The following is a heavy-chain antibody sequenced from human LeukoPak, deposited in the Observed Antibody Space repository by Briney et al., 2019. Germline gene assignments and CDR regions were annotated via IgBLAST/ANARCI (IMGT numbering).Heavy chain of an antibody. Sequence: ASVKVSCKASGYTFTSYYMHWVRQAPGQGLEWKGIINPSGGSTSYAQKFQGRVTMTRDTSTSTVYMELSSLRSEDTAVYYCARGPVVSGTRAALLRGYSGYWEPDYWGQGTLVTVSS. D-gene: IGHD5-12*01. CDR3: ARGPVVSGTRAALLRGYSGYWEPDY. CDR2: INPSGGST. CDR1: GYTFTSYY. V-gene: IGHV1-46*01. J-gene: IGHJ4*02.